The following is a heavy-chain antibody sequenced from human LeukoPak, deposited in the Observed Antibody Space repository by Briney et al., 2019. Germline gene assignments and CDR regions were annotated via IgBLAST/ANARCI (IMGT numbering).Heavy chain of an antibody. Sequence: ASVKVSCKASGYTFTSYFMHWVRQAPGQGLEWMGIINPDGGSTTYAQKFQGRVTMTRDTSISTAYMELSRLRSDDTAVYYCARGGARFGELLLSWFDPWGQGTLVTVSS. CDR1: GYTFTSYF. V-gene: IGHV1-46*01. CDR3: ARGGARFGELLLSWFDP. D-gene: IGHD3-10*01. J-gene: IGHJ5*02. CDR2: INPDGGST.